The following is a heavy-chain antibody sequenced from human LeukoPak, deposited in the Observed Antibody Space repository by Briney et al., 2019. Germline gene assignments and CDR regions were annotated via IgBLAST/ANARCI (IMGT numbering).Heavy chain of an antibody. CDR3: ARGPRDTGGSYDS. Sequence: GASVKVSCKSSGYTFTNFYFHWVRQAPAQGPDWVGYINPRNGATSNSQKFQGRLAFTRNSSISTAYMEVSSLKSDDTALYYCARGPRDTGGSYDSWGQGTLLTVSS. D-gene: IGHD2-8*02. V-gene: IGHV1-2*02. J-gene: IGHJ5*01. CDR1: GYTFTNFY. CDR2: INPRNGAT.